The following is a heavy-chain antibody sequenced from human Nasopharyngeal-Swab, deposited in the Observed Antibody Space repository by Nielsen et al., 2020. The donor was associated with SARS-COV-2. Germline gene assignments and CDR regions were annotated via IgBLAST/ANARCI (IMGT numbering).Heavy chain of an antibody. J-gene: IGHJ4*02. D-gene: IGHD3-10*01. CDR3: AGSGSYYDARQKHDY. CDR2: INHSGST. CDR1: GGSFSGYY. V-gene: IGHV4-34*01. Sequence: SETLSLTCAVYGGSFSGYYWSWIRQPPGKGLEWIEEINHSGSTNYNPSLKSRVTISVDTSKNQFSLKLSSVTAADTAVYYCAGSGSYYDARQKHDYWGQGTLVTVSS.